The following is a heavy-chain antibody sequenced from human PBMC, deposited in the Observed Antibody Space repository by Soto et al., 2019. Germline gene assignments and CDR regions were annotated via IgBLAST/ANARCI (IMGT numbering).Heavy chain of an antibody. V-gene: IGHV4-61*01. J-gene: IGHJ4*02. CDR1: GDSFRSGSYS. D-gene: IGHD6-13*01. CDR3: ARYAGSSWFDY. CDR2: INYNGRT. Sequence: SETLSLTCTVSGDSFRSGSYSCRWIQHPPGKGLEWIGYINYNGRTNYNPSLKSRVTMSLDTSKNQFSLKLRSVTAADTAVFYCARYAGSSWFDYWGQGTLVTVSS.